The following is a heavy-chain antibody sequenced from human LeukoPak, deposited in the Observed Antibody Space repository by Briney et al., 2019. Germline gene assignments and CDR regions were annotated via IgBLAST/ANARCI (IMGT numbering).Heavy chain of an antibody. CDR2: IYPADSDT. CDR3: ARLYGQRAHY. D-gene: IGHD2-8*01. Sequence: GESLKISCKGSGYTFTTYWIAWVRQMPGKGLEWMGIIYPADSDTRYSPSFQGQVTISADKSISTAYLQWSSLKASDAAMYYCARLYGQRAHYWGQGTLVTVSS. CDR1: GYTFTTYW. V-gene: IGHV5-51*01. J-gene: IGHJ4*02.